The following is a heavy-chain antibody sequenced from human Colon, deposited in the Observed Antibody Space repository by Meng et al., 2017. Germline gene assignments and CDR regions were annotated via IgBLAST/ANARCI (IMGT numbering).Heavy chain of an antibody. D-gene: IGHD1-26*01. Sequence: VQLPQPGPGLGAPSLTLSPTSAISGDSVYGNSAAWNWSSQSPSSGLEWLGRTYDRSKWYNDNAVSVKSRITIKPDTSKNQFSLQLNSVTPEDTAVYYCARDLIVGATRCYFDYWGQGTLVTVPS. CDR3: ARDLIVGATRCYFDY. J-gene: IGHJ4*02. V-gene: IGHV6-1*01. CDR2: TYDRSKWYN. CDR1: GDSVYGNSAA.